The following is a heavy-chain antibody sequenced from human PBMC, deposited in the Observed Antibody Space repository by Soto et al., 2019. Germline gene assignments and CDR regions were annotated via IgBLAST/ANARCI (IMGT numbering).Heavy chain of an antibody. CDR3: AKDTQQDIVATIFYYYYGMDV. Sequence: ESLKISCKGSGYSFTSYWISWVRQMPGKGLEWMGRIDPSDSYTNYSPSFQGHVTISADKSISTAYLQWSSLKASDTALYYCAKDTQQDIVATIFYYYYGMDVWGQGTTVTVSS. V-gene: IGHV5-10-1*01. CDR1: GYSFTSYW. CDR2: IDPSDSYT. J-gene: IGHJ6*02. D-gene: IGHD5-12*01.